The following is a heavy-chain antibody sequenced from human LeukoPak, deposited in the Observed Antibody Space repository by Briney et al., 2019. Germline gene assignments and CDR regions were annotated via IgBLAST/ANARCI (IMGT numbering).Heavy chain of an antibody. CDR3: ARDKCSGGSCYPIDY. D-gene: IGHD2-15*01. V-gene: IGHV1-46*01. Sequence: ASVKVSCKASGYTFTSYYMYWVRQAPGQGLEWMGIINPSGGSTSYAQKFHGRVTMTGDTSTSTVYMELSSLRSEDTAVYYCARDKCSGGSCYPIDYWGQGTLVTVSS. J-gene: IGHJ4*02. CDR2: INPSGGST. CDR1: GYTFTSYY.